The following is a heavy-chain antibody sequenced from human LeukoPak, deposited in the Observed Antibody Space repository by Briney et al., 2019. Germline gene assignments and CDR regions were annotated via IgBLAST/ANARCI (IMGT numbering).Heavy chain of an antibody. D-gene: IGHD3-22*01. J-gene: IGHJ4*02. Sequence: GGSLRLSCAASGFTVSSNYMSWVRQAPGKGLEWVSVIYSGGSTYYADSVKGRFTISRDNSKNTLYLQMNSLRAEDTAVYYCARDLLIYDSSGYYSAGDYWGQGTLVTVSS. CDR3: ARDLLIYDSSGYYSAGDY. CDR2: IYSGGST. CDR1: GFTVSSNY. V-gene: IGHV3-53*05.